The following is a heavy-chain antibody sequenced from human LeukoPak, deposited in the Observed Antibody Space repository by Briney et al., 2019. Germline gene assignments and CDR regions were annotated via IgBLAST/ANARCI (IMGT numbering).Heavy chain of an antibody. Sequence: SETLSLTCTVSGGSISSSSYYWGWIRQPPGKGLEWIGSIYYSGSTYYNPSLKSRVTISVDTSKNQFSLKLSSVAAADTAVYYCARLPLTGDFDYWGQGTLVTVSS. V-gene: IGHV4-39*01. CDR3: ARLPLTGDFDY. J-gene: IGHJ4*02. CDR1: GGSISSSSYY. D-gene: IGHD7-27*01. CDR2: IYYSGST.